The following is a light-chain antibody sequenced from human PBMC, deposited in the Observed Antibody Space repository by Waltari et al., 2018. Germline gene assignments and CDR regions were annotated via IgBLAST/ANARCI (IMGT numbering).Light chain of an antibody. CDR1: ESVSRY. CDR2: DTS. J-gene: IGKJ4*01. V-gene: IGKV3-11*01. Sequence: DIVLTQSPATLSLFAGERATLSCRASESVSRYLGWYQQKPGQAPRILIYDTSIRATGVPARFIGSGYGTEFTITISSLEHEDFALYYCQQRSIWPLTFGGGTKVEI. CDR3: QQRSIWPLT.